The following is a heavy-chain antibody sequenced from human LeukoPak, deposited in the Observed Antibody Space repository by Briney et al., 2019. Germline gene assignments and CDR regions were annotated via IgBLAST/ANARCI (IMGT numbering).Heavy chain of an antibody. CDR1: GYTFTGYY. CDR3: ARVSWFPGTSYYFMDV. Sequence: ASVKVSCKASGYTFTGYYMHWVRQAPGQGLEWMGWINPNSGGTNYAQKFQGRVTMTRDTSISTAYMELSRLRSDDTAVYYCARVSWFPGTSYYFMDVWGKGTTVTVSS. D-gene: IGHD1-1*01. V-gene: IGHV1-2*02. J-gene: IGHJ6*03. CDR2: INPNSGGT.